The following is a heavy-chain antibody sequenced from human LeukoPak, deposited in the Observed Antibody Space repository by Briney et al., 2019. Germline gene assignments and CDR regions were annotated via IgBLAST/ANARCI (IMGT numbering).Heavy chain of an antibody. J-gene: IGHJ4*02. CDR1: GGTFSSYA. CDR3: ARDPGLYDFWSGYPRLFDY. Sequence: GSSVKVSCKASGGTFSSYAISWVRQAPGQGLEWMGRIIPIFGTANYAQKLQGRVTMTTDTSTSTAYMELRSLRSDDTAVYYCARDPGLYDFWSGYPRLFDYWGQGTLVTVSS. CDR2: IIPIFGTA. V-gene: IGHV1-69*05. D-gene: IGHD3-3*01.